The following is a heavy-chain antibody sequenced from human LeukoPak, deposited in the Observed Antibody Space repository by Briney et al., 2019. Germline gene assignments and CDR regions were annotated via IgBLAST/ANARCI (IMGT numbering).Heavy chain of an antibody. CDR1: GFTFSGSA. V-gene: IGHV3-73*01. J-gene: IGHJ4*02. Sequence: QSGGSLRLSCAASGFTFSGSAMHWVRQASGKGLQWVGRIRSKANSYATAYAASVKGRFTISRDDPKSTAYLQMNSLKTEDTAVYYCTRPPYDNSGSSIDYWGQGTLVTVSS. CDR3: TRPPYDNSGSSIDY. D-gene: IGHD3-22*01. CDR2: IRSKANSYAT.